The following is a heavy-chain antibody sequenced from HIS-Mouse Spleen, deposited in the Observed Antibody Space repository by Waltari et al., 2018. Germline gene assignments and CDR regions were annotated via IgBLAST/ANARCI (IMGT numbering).Heavy chain of an antibody. D-gene: IGHD2-21*01. CDR3: ARDTVPHTLYFDL. CDR2: ISYDGSNK. Sequence: QVQLVESGGGVVQPGRSLRLSCAAFGLHFQSHGMPWFRQAPGKGMEWVAVISYDGSNKYYADSVKGRFTISRDNSKNTLYLQMNSLRAEDTAVYYCARDTVPHTLYFDLWGRGTLVTVSS. V-gene: IGHV3-30*04. J-gene: IGHJ2*01. CDR1: GLHFQSHG.